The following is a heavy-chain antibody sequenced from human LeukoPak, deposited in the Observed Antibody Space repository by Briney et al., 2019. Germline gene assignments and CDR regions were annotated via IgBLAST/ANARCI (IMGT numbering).Heavy chain of an antibody. CDR2: INHSGST. V-gene: IGHV4-34*01. CDR3: ARPDGTYYYDH. D-gene: IGHD1-1*01. CDR1: GGSFSGYY. J-gene: IGHJ4*02. Sequence: PSETLSLTCAVYGGSFSGYYWSWIRQPPGKGLEWIGEINHSGSTNYNPSLESRVTISVDTSKNQFSLKLSSVTAADTAVYYCARPDGTYYYDHWGQGTLVTVSS.